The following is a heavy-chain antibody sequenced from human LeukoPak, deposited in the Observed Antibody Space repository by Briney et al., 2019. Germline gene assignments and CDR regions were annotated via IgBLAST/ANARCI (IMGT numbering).Heavy chain of an antibody. CDR2: MNPNSGNT. CDR1: GYTFTSYD. J-gene: IGHJ6*02. V-gene: IGHV1-8*01. CDR3: ARVYSSAGSPLYYYNYSGRDF. Sequence: ASVKVPCKASGYTFTSYDINWVRQATGQGLEWMGWMNPNSGNTGYAQKFQGRVTMTRNTSISTAYMELSSLRSEDTAVYYCARVYSSAGSPLYYYNYSGRDFGAQGTTVTVSS. D-gene: IGHD6-25*01.